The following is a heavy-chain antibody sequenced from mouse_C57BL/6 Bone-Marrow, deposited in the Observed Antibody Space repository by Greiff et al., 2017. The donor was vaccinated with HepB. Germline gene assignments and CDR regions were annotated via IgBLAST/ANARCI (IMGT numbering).Heavy chain of an antibody. J-gene: IGHJ4*01. D-gene: IGHD2-3*01. V-gene: IGHV5-15*01. CDR1: GFTFSDYG. Sequence: EVQLVESGGGLVQPGGSLKLSCAASGFTFSDYGMAWVRQAPRKGPEWVAFISNLAYSIYYADTVTGRFTISRENAKNTLYLEMSSLRSEDTAMYYCARHSPVYDCYYVEAMDYWGQGTSVTVSS. CDR2: ISNLAYSI. CDR3: ARHSPVYDCYYVEAMDY.